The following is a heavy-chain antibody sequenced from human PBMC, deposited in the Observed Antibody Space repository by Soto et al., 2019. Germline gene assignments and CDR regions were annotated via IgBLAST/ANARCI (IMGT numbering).Heavy chain of an antibody. J-gene: IGHJ4*02. D-gene: IGHD2-15*01. CDR2: IWSDGTNK. CDR3: ARGKDGYSY. Sequence: QVQLVESGGGVVQPGRSLRLSCEASGFTFSSYGMHWVRQAPGKGLEWVALIWSDGTNKYYANSVKGRFTISRDNSKNTLYLQMNTLRAKDTAVYYCARGKDGYSYWGQGTLVTVSS. CDR1: GFTFSSYG. V-gene: IGHV3-33*01.